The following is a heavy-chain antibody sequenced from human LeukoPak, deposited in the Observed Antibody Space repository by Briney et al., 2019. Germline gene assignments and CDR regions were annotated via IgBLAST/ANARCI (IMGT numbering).Heavy chain of an antibody. CDR3: TSSRSGYYYYFDY. J-gene: IGHJ4*02. V-gene: IGHV4-34*01. CDR1: GGSFSGYY. D-gene: IGHD3-22*01. Sequence: SETLSLTCAVYGGSFSGYYWSWIRQPPGKGLEWIGEINHSGSTNYNPSLKSRVTMSLDTSKNQFSLKLSSVTAADTAVYYCTSSRSGYYYYFDYWGQGTLVTVSS. CDR2: INHSGST.